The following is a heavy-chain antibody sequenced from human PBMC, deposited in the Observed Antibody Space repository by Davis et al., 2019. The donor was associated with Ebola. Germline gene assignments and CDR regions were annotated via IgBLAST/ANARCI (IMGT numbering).Heavy chain of an antibody. CDR3: TRGNSWDAPFDY. D-gene: IGHD6-13*01. Sequence: AASVKVSCKASGYTFTGYYMHWVRQAPGQGLEWMGWISAYNGNTNYAQRLQGRVTMSTDTSTSTAYMELRSLRSDDTAVYYCTRGNSWDAPFDYWGQGTLVTVSS. CDR2: ISAYNGNT. V-gene: IGHV1-18*04. CDR1: GYTFTGYY. J-gene: IGHJ4*02.